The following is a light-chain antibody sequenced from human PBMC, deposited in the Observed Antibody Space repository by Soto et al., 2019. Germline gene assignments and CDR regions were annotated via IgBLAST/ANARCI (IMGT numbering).Light chain of an antibody. Sequence: DIQMTQSPSTLSASVGDRVTITCRASQTIRSWLAWYQQRPGKAPKTLIYQASSLESGVPARFSGSGSGTEFTLTISSLQAADVATYYCQQYNSYPHTFGQGTKLEI. V-gene: IGKV1-5*03. J-gene: IGKJ2*01. CDR2: QAS. CDR1: QTIRSW. CDR3: QQYNSYPHT.